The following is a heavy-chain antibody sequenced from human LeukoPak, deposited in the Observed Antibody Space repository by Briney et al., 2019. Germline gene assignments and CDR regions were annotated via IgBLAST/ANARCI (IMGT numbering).Heavy chain of an antibody. D-gene: IGHD6-19*01. V-gene: IGHV4-31*03. Sequence: SETLSFTCTVSGGSISSGGFYWSWIRQHPGKGLEWIGYIYYSGSTYYNPSLKSRVTISVDTSKNQFSLKLSSVTAADTAVYYCASKRFIAVAGFDYWGQGTLVTVSS. CDR1: GGSISSGGFY. J-gene: IGHJ4*02. CDR2: IYYSGST. CDR3: ASKRFIAVAGFDY.